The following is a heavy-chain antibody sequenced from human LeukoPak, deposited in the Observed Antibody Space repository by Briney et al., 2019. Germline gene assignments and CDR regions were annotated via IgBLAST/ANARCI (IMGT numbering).Heavy chain of an antibody. CDR2: ISSSSSYI. J-gene: IGHJ4*01. D-gene: IGHD3-3*01. V-gene: IGHV3-21*01. CDR3: ARTYDFWSGYSCYFDY. Sequence: GGSLRLSCAASGFTFSSYSMNWVRQAPGKGLEWVSSISSSSSYIYYADSVKGRFTISRDNAKNSLYLQMNSLRAEDTAVYYCARTYDFWSGYSCYFDYWGQEPWSPSPQ. CDR1: GFTFSSYS.